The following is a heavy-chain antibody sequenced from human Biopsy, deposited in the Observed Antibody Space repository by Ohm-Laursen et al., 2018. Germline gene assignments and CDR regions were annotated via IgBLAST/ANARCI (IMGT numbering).Heavy chain of an antibody. V-gene: IGHV3-33*01. CDR2: MWSDGINK. J-gene: IGHJ5*02. D-gene: IGHD3-9*01. CDR1: GFAFRYYG. CDR3: ARDDDTTGHYMILNH. Sequence: SLKLSCTASGFAFRYYGLHWVRQAPGKGLQWVAVMWSDGINKNYADSVKGRFTVSRDNSNNVLYLQMSSLRDEDSAVYYCARDDDTTGHYMILNHWGQGALVTVSS.